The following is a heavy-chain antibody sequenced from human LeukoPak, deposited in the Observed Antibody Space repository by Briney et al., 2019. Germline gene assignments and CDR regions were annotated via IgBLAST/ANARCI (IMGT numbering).Heavy chain of an antibody. CDR1: GGSISSGHYF. CDR2: IYTSGST. D-gene: IGHD1-26*01. Sequence: SQTLSLTCTVSGGSISSGHYFWTWIRQPAGKGLEWIGRIYTSGSTNYNPPLKSRVTISVDTSKNQFSLKLSSVTAADTAVYYCARSAYVVGATANYYYYMDVWGKGTTVTVSS. J-gene: IGHJ6*03. CDR3: ARSAYVVGATANYYYYMDV. V-gene: IGHV4-61*02.